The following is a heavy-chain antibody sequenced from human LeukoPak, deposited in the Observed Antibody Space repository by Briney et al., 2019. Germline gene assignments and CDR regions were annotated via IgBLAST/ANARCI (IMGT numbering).Heavy chain of an antibody. V-gene: IGHV4-34*11. CDR3: AREGGAGSL. CDR2: IYYSGST. J-gene: IGHJ4*02. D-gene: IGHD3-10*01. CDR1: GGSFSGYY. Sequence: PSETLSLTCAVYGGSFSGYYWTCFRQPPGKGLEWIGSIYYSGSTYYNPSLKSRVTISVDTSKNQFSLKLSSVTAADTAVYYCAREGGAGSLWGQGTLVTVSS.